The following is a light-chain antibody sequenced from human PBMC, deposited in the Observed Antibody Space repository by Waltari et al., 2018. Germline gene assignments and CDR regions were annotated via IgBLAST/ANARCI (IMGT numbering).Light chain of an antibody. CDR3: SAWDSSLNAYV. Sequence: QSALTQPPSASGSPGQSVTISCTGTSSDVGGYNYVSWYQQHPGKAPKLMIYEVSKRPSGISERVSASRSGDTAALTITGLQPEDEADYYCSAWDSSLNAYVFGTGTKVTVL. V-gene: IGLV2-8*01. J-gene: IGLJ1*01. CDR2: EVS. CDR1: SSDVGGYNY.